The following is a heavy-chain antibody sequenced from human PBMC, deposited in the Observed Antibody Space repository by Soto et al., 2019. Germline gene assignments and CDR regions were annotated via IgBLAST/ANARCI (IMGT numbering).Heavy chain of an antibody. D-gene: IGHD3-16*01. CDR2: LIGNGGST. CDR3: GQGGAFYVGQFNM. CDR1: GFTFNNYA. J-gene: IGHJ3*02. V-gene: IGHV3-23*01. Sequence: EVQLLESGGNLVQPGGSLRLSCAASGFTFNNYAMNWVRQAPGKGLEWVAALIGNGGSTYYADSVKGRFTISRDNSKNTLYLPLTSLSAEDSALYFCGQGGAFYVGQFNMWGQGTMVTVSA.